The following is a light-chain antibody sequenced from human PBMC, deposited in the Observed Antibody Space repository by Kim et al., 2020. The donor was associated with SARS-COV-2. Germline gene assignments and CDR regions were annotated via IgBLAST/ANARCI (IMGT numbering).Light chain of an antibody. J-gene: IGLJ1*01. V-gene: IGLV2-14*03. CDR3: SSYTSSSTLYV. Sequence: ITISVPETSSDVGGYNYVSWYPQHPGKAPKLLIYDVSNRPSGVSNRFSGSKSGNTASLTISGLQAEDEADYYCSSYTSSSTLYVFGTGTKVTVL. CDR1: SSDVGGYNY. CDR2: DVS.